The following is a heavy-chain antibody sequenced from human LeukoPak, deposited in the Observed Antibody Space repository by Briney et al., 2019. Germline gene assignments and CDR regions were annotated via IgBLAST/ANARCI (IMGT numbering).Heavy chain of an antibody. D-gene: IGHD6-13*01. V-gene: IGHV1-69*13. Sequence: SVKVSCKASGYTFTSYDINWVRQATGQGLEWMGGIIPIFGTANYAQKFQGRVTITADESTSTAYMELSSLRSEDTAVYYCARERGSSWYGGYAYYYYGMDVWGQGTTVTVSS. CDR1: GYTFTSYD. J-gene: IGHJ6*02. CDR3: ARERGSSWYGGYAYYYYGMDV. CDR2: IIPIFGTA.